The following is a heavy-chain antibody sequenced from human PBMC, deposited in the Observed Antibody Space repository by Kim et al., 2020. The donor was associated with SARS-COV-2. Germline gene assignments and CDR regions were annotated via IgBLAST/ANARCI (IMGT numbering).Heavy chain of an antibody. CDR3: VKGLYFVDY. CDR2: GT. V-gene: IGHV3-23*01. Sequence: GTNFGDSVKGRFTISRDDSKNTLYLQMNSLRAEDTAIYYCVKGLYFVDYWGQGTPVTVVS. D-gene: IGHD3-10*01. J-gene: IGHJ4*02.